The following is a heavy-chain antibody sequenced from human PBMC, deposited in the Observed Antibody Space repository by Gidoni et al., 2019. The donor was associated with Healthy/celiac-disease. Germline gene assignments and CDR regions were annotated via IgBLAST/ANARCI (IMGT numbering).Heavy chain of an antibody. CDR3: ARVPSYDSSGKGLDY. CDR1: GGSISSSNW. V-gene: IGHV4-4*02. J-gene: IGHJ4*02. D-gene: IGHD3-22*01. CDR2: IYHSGST. Sequence: QVQLQESGPGLVKPSGTLSLTCAVSGGSISSSNWWGWVRQPPGKGLEWIGEIYHSGSTNYHPSLKSRVTISVDKSKNQFSLKLSCVTAADTAVYYCARVPSYDSSGKGLDYWGQGTLVTVSS.